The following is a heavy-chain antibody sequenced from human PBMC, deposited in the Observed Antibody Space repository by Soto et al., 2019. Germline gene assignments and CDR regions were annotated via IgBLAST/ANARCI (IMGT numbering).Heavy chain of an antibody. CDR1: GGTFSSYA. CDR2: IIPIFGTA. Sequence: QVQLVQSGAEVKKPGSSVKVSCKASGGTFSSYAISWVRQAPGQGLEWMGGIIPIFGTANYAQKFQGRVTITADESTSRAYMELSSLRSEDTAVYYCARGPAAGTRLYYYGMDVCGQGTTVTVSS. J-gene: IGHJ6*02. V-gene: IGHV1-69*01. D-gene: IGHD6-13*01. CDR3: ARGPAAGTRLYYYGMDV.